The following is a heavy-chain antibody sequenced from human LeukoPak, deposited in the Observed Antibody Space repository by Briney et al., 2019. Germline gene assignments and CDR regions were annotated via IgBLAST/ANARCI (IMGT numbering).Heavy chain of an antibody. CDR2: IYTSGST. V-gene: IGHV4-4*07. J-gene: IGHJ2*01. Sequence: PSETLSLTCTVSGGSISTYYWSWIRQPAGKGLEWIGRIYTSGSTNYNPSLKSRVTMSVETSKNHFSLKLSSVTAADTAVYYCARRPYWYFDLWGRGTLVTVSS. CDR3: ARRPYWYFDL. D-gene: IGHD6-6*01. CDR1: GGSISTYY.